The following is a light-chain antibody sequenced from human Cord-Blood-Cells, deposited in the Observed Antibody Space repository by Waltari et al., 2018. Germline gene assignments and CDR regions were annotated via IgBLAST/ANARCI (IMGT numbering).Light chain of an antibody. CDR1: QSVSSY. J-gene: IGKJ1*01. Sequence: EIVLTQSPATLSLSPGEIATLSCRASQSVSSYLAWYQQKPGQAPRLLIYEASNRATGIPARFSGSGSGTDFTLTISSLEPEDFAVYYCQQRSNWPPTFGQGTKVEIK. CDR2: EAS. CDR3: QQRSNWPPT. V-gene: IGKV3-11*01.